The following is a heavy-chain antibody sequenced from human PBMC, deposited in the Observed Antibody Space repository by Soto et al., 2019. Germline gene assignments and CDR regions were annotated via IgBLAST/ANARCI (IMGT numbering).Heavy chain of an antibody. J-gene: IGHJ3*02. CDR3: ARERSAAFDI. CDR2: INPSGGST. CDR1: GYTFTSYY. Sequence: QVQLVQSGAEVKKPGASVKVSCKASGYTFTSYYMHWVRQAPVQGLEWMGIINPSGGSTSYAQKFQGRVTLTRDTSTSTVSMELSSLRSEDTAVYYCARERSAAFDIWGQGTMVTFSS. V-gene: IGHV1-46*03.